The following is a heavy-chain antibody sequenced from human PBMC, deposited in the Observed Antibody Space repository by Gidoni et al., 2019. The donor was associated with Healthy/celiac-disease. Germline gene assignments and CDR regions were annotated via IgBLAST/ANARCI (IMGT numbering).Heavy chain of an antibody. V-gene: IGHV1-69*08. CDR1: GGTFSSYT. CDR2: IIPILGIA. CDR3: ARDCSSTSCTDY. Sequence: QVQLVQSGAEGKKPGSSVKVSCKASGGTFSSYTISWVRQAPGQGLEWMGRIIPILGIANYAQMFQVRVTITADKSTSTAYMELSSLRSEDTAVYYCARDCSSTSCTDYWGQGTLVTVSS. J-gene: IGHJ4*02. D-gene: IGHD2-2*01.